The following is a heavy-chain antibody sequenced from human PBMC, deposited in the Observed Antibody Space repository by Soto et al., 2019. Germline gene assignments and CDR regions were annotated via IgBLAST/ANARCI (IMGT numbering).Heavy chain of an antibody. CDR2: MFYSGLT. CDR3: APLTVSLSGPYGIHL. V-gene: IGHV4-39*01. Sequence: PSETLPLTCSVSGYSVSSSDYYCAWIRQPPGKGLEWIGSMFYSGLTYYNPSRKRRVTLSVDTSKNHFSVRLNSVTAADTAFYSCAPLTVSLSGPYGIHLWGQGTQVTVSS. D-gene: IGHD2-15*01. CDR1: GYSVSSSDYY. J-gene: IGHJ4*03.